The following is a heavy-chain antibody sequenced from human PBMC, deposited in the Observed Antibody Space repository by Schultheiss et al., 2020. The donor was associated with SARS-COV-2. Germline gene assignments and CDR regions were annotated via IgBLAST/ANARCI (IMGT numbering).Heavy chain of an antibody. CDR2: ISSNGGST. D-gene: IGHD5-18*01. CDR3: VKELGYSYGY. V-gene: IGHV3-64D*06. Sequence: GGSLRLSCAASGFTFSSYAMHWVRQAPGKGLEYVSGISSNGGSTYYADSVKGRFTISRDNSKNTLYLQMSSLRAEDTAVYYCVKELGYSYGYWGQGTLVTVSS. J-gene: IGHJ4*02. CDR1: GFTFSSYA.